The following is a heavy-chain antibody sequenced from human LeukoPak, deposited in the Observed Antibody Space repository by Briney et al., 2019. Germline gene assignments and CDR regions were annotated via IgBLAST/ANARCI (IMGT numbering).Heavy chain of an antibody. D-gene: IGHD3-10*01. CDR3: ATEPYYYGSGSLDY. V-gene: IGHV4-4*07. CDR1: GGSISSYY. Sequence: SETLSLTCTVSGGSISSYYWSWIRQPAGKGLEWIGRIYTSGSTNYNPSLKSRVTMSVDTSKNQFSLKLSSVTAAGTAVYYCATEPYYYGSGSLDYWGQGTLVTVSS. J-gene: IGHJ4*02. CDR2: IYTSGST.